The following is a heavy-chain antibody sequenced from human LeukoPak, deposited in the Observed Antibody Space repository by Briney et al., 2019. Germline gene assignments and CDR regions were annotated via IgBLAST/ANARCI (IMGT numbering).Heavy chain of an antibody. CDR2: IHDSGST. J-gene: IGHJ2*01. CDR1: GGSISSYY. Sequence: SETLSLTCTFSGGSISSYYWSWIRQSPGKGLEWIGYIHDSGSTNYNPPLKSRVTMSVDTSKNQLSLKLNSVTAADTAVYYCARLKKDADSGYWYLDLWAVAPWSLSPQ. CDR3: ARLKKDADSGYWYLDL. D-gene: IGHD3-10*01. V-gene: IGHV4-59*08.